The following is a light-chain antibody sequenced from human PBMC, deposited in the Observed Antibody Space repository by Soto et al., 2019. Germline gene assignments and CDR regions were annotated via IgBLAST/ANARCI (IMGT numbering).Light chain of an antibody. CDR3: SSFAGNNNL. CDR1: SSDVGNYDL. J-gene: IGLJ2*01. V-gene: IGLV2-8*01. Sequence: QSALTKPPSASGSPGQSVTISCTGTSSDVGNYDLVSWYQQHPGKAPKLILYDVAKRPSGVPARFSGSKSGNTASLTVSGLQADDESDYYCSSFAGNNNLFGGGTKLTVL. CDR2: DVA.